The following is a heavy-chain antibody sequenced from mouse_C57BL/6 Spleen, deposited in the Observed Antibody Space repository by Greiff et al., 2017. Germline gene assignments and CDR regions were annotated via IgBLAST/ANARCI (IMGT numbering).Heavy chain of an antibody. Sequence: QVQLQQSGPELVKPGASVKLSCKASGYTFTSYDINWVKQRPGQGLEWIGWIYPRDGSTKYNEKFKGKATLTVDTSSSTAYMELHSLTSEDSAVYFCARGGYDYDDGGYFDVWGTGTTGTVSS. J-gene: IGHJ1*03. V-gene: IGHV1-85*01. CDR3: ARGGYDYDDGGYFDV. CDR1: GYTFTSYD. D-gene: IGHD2-4*01. CDR2: IYPRDGST.